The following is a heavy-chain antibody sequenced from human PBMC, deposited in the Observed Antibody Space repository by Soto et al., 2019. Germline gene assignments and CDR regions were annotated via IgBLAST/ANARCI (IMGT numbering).Heavy chain of an antibody. J-gene: IGHJ4*02. CDR3: ARALSSAAGLYFDF. V-gene: IGHV4-4*07. CDR2: IHTTDGT. Sequence: SETLSLTCTVSGGSISTYYWSWIRQPAGKGMEWIGRIHTTDGTNYNPSLKSRVTMSIDTSNNQFSLKLSSLTAADTAVYYCARALSSAAGLYFDFWGEGTLVTVSS. D-gene: IGHD6-13*01. CDR1: GGSISTYY.